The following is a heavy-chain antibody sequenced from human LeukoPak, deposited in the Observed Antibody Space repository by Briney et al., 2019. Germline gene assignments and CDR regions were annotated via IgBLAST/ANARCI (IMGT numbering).Heavy chain of an antibody. D-gene: IGHD3-22*01. Sequence: SETLSLTCAVYGGSFSGYYWSWIRQPPGKGLEWIGEINHSGSTNYNPSLKSRVTISVDTSKNQFSLKLRSVTAADTVVYYCASGITMIVALDYWGQGTLVTVSS. V-gene: IGHV4-34*01. CDR2: INHSGST. CDR3: ASGITMIVALDY. CDR1: GGSFSGYY. J-gene: IGHJ4*02.